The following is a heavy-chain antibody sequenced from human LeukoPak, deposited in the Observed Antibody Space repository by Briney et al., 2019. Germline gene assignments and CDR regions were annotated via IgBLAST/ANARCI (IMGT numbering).Heavy chain of an antibody. CDR2: ISGSGGST. CDR3: AKGHISGYDWNYFDY. J-gene: IGHJ4*02. CDR1: GFTFSSYA. Sequence: GGSLRLSCAASGFTFSSYAMSWVRQAPGKGLEWVSAISGSGGSTYYADSVKGQFTISRDNSKNTLYLQMNSLRAEDTAVYYCAKGHISGYDWNYFDYWGQGTLVTVSS. V-gene: IGHV3-23*01. D-gene: IGHD5-12*01.